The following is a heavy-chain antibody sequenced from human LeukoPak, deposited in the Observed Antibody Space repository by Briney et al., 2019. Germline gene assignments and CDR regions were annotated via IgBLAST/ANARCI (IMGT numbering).Heavy chain of an antibody. CDR2: IWYDGSNK. CDR1: GFTFSSYG. CDR3: ARALPYQPFDY. D-gene: IGHD2-2*01. V-gene: IGHV3-33*01. Sequence: GGSLRLSCAASGFTFSSYGMHWVRQAPGKGLEWVAVIWYDGSNKYYADSVKGRFTISRDNPKNSLYLQMNSLRAEDTALYYCARALPYQPFDYWGQGTLVTVSS. J-gene: IGHJ4*02.